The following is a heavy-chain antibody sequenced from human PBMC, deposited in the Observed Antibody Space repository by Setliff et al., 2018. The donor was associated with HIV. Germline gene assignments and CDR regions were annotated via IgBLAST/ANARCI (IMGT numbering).Heavy chain of an antibody. CDR3: ARIRAGALLNAFDI. CDR2: ISSYSDNT. J-gene: IGHJ3*02. V-gene: IGHV1-18*01. D-gene: IGHD1-26*01. Sequence: ASVKVSCKASGYTFSNFAIGWLRQAPGQGLEWMGWISSYSDNTFYARSLQGRVTMTTDTASSTPYMELRSLRSDDTAMYYCARIRAGALLNAFDIWAQGTMVTVS. CDR1: GYTFSNFA.